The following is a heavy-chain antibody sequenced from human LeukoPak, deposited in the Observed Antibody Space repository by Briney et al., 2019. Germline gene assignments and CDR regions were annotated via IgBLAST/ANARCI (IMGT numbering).Heavy chain of an antibody. CDR2: IIPIFGTA. CDR1: GGTFSSYA. J-gene: IGHJ4*02. Sequence: GSSVKVSCKASGGTFSSYAISWVRQAPGQGLEWMGGIIPIFGTANYAQKFQGRVTITADESTSTAYMELSSLRSEDTAVYYCARGPLDMGGYDSYFDYWGQGTLVTVSS. V-gene: IGHV1-69*01. D-gene: IGHD5-12*01. CDR3: ARGPLDMGGYDSYFDY.